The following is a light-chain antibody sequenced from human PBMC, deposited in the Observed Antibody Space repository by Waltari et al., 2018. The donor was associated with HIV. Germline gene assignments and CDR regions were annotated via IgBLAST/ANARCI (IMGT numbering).Light chain of an antibody. CDR1: GNDVGGYNY. V-gene: IGLV2-8*01. CDR3: SSYAGSAVV. CDR2: DVT. J-gene: IGLJ2*01. Sequence: QSALTQPPSASGSPGQSVTISCTGTGNDVGGYNYVSWYQLHPGKAPKLVIYDVTKRPSGVPDRFSGSKSGNTASRTVSGLQGDDEADYYCSSYAGSAVVVGRGTKLTVL.